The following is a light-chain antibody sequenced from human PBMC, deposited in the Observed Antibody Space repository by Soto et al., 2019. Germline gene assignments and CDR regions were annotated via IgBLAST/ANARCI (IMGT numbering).Light chain of an antibody. CDR2: LNSDGSH. CDR3: QTWGTGIRGVI. V-gene: IGLV4-69*01. J-gene: IGLJ2*01. CDR1: SGHSNFA. Sequence: QSVLTQSPSASASLGGSVRLTCTLSSGHSNFAIAWHQQQPEKGPRYLIKLNSDGSHSRGDGIPDRFSGSSSGAERYLTISSLQSEDEADYYCQTWGTGIRGVIFGGGTKVTVL.